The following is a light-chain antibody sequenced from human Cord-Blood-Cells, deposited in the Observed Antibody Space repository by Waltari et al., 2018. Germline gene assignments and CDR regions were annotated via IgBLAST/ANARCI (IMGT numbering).Light chain of an antibody. CDR2: DAS. J-gene: IGKJ2*01. CDR1: QSVSSY. CDR3: QQRSNWPGT. Sequence: EIVLTQSPATLSLSPGDRATLSCRASQSVSSYLAWYQQKPGQAPRLLIYDASTRATGIPARFSGSGSGTDFTLTISSLEPEDFAVYYCQQRSNWPGTFGQGTKLEIK. V-gene: IGKV3-11*01.